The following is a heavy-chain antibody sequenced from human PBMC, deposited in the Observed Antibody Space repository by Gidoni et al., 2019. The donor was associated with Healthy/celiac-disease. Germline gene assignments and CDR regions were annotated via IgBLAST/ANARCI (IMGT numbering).Heavy chain of an antibody. CDR3: ARAGDYYGSGHDAFDI. J-gene: IGHJ3*02. D-gene: IGHD3-10*01. CDR1: GFTVSSNY. CDR2: IYSGGST. V-gene: IGHV3-66*02. Sequence: EVQLVESGGGLVQPGGSLRLSCAASGFTVSSNYMSWVRQAPGKGLEWVSVIYSGGSTYYADSVKGRFTISRDNSKNTLYLQMNSLRAEDTAVYYCARAGDYYGSGHDAFDIWGQGTMVTVSS.